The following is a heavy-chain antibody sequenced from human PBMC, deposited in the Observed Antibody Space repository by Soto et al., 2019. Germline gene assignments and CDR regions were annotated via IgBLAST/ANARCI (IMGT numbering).Heavy chain of an antibody. J-gene: IGHJ4*02. CDR1: GFSLSTSGVG. D-gene: IGHD2-2*02. Sequence: SGPTLVNPTQTLTLTCTFSGFSLSTSGVGVGWIRQPPGKALEWLALIYWDDDKRYSPSLRSRLTITKDTSKNQVVLTMTNMDPVDTATYYCAHTSNQPLLYVFSPPNYWGQGTLVTVSS. V-gene: IGHV2-5*02. CDR2: IYWDDDK. CDR3: AHTSNQPLLYVFSPPNY.